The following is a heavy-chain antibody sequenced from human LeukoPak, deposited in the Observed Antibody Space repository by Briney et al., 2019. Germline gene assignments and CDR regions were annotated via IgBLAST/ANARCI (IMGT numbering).Heavy chain of an antibody. J-gene: IGHJ4*02. CDR3: ARESYGSGSYYNWDPHFDY. D-gene: IGHD3-10*01. V-gene: IGHV4-39*01. CDR1: GGSISSSSYY. Sequence: SGPGLVKPSETLSLTCTVSGGSISSSSYYWGWIRQPPGKGLEWIGSIYYSGSTYYNPSLKSRVTISVDTSKNQFSLKLSSVTAADTAVYYCARESYGSGSYYNWDPHFDYWGQGTLVTVSS. CDR2: IYYSGST.